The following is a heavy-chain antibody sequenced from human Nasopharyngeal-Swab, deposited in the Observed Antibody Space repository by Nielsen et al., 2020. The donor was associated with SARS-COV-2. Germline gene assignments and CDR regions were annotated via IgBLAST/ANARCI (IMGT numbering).Heavy chain of an antibody. V-gene: IGHV3-48*02. CDR1: GFTFSSYS. CDR2: ISSSSSTI. CDR3: ARQVVRGEYYYYGMDV. Sequence: GESLKISCAASGFTFSSYSMNWVRQAPGKGLEWVSYISSSSSTIYYADSVKGRFTISRDNAKNSLYLQMNSLRDEDTAVYYCARQVVRGEYYYYGMDVRGQGTTVTVSS. D-gene: IGHD3-10*01. J-gene: IGHJ6*02.